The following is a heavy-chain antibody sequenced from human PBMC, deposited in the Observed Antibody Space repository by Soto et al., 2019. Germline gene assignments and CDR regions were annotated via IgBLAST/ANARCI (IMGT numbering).Heavy chain of an antibody. CDR1: GGSISSSNC. J-gene: IGHJ6*02. Sequence: QVQLQESGPGLVKPSGTLSLTCAVSGGSISSSNCWSWVRQPPGKGLEWIGEIYHSGSANYNPSLRIRAPXSXDXXKAQFSLKLSSVTAADTAVYYCARVEGRFYYGMDVWGQGTTVTVSS. CDR3: ARVEGRFYYGMDV. CDR2: IYHSGSA. V-gene: IGHV4-4*02.